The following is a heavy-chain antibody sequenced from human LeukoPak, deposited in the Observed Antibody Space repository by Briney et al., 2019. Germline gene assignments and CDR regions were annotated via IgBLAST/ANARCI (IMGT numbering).Heavy chain of an antibody. CDR2: VNPSGGST. CDR1: GYTFTSYY. Sequence: APVKVSCKASGYTFTSYYMHWVRQAPGQGLEWMGIVNPSGGSTSYAQKFQGRVTMTRDTSISTAYMELSRLRSDDTAVYYCARGITMIVVVPYFDYWGQGTLVTVSS. D-gene: IGHD3-22*01. J-gene: IGHJ4*02. CDR3: ARGITMIVVVPYFDY. V-gene: IGHV1-46*01.